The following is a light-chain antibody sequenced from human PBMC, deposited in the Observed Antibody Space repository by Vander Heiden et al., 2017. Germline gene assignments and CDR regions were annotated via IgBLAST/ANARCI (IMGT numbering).Light chain of an antibody. CDR1: QSVSSY. Sequence: DIVLTQSPATLSLSPGERATRSCRASQSVSSYLAWYQQKPGQAPRLLIYDASNRATGIPARFSGSGSGTDFTLTISSLEPEDFAVYYCQQRSNWRTFGQGTKVEIK. CDR2: DAS. CDR3: QQRSNWRT. V-gene: IGKV3-11*01. J-gene: IGKJ1*01.